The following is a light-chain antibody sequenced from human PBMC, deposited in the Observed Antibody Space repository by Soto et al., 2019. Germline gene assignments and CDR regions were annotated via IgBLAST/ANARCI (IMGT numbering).Light chain of an antibody. V-gene: IGKV3-20*01. Sequence: EIVLTQSPGTLSLSPGERATLSCRASQSVSSNFLAWYQEKLGQAPRLLIYGASKRATGIPDRFSGSGSGTDFTLTISRLEPEDFAVYYCQQYGSSQFTFGPGTKVNIK. CDR3: QQYGSSQFT. CDR2: GAS. J-gene: IGKJ3*01. CDR1: QSVSSNF.